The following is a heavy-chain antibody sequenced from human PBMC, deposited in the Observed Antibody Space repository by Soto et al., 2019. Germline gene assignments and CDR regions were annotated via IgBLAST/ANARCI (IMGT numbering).Heavy chain of an antibody. J-gene: IGHJ4*02. V-gene: IGHV3-23*01. D-gene: IGHD5-12*01. Sequence: EVQLLESGGGLVQPGGSLRLSCAASGFPFSTYDMSWVRQAPGKGLEWVSVISGSDQSTYYADSLNGRSTISRDNSKTTLYLQMDRLRVEDTAVYHCVKGGWLDEWGQGTLVTVSS. CDR2: ISGSDQST. CDR3: VKGGWLDE. CDR1: GFPFSTYD.